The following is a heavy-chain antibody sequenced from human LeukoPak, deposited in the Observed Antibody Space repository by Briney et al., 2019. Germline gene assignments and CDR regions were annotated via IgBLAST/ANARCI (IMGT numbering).Heavy chain of an antibody. CDR1: GGTFSSYA. CDR3: ARDLRELEAVVPAAHFDY. J-gene: IGHJ4*02. CDR2: IIPILGIA. V-gene: IGHV1-69*04. Sequence: GASVKVSCKASGGTFSSYAISWVRQAPGQGLEWMGRIIPILGIANYAQKFQGRVTITADKSTSTAYMELSRLRSDDTAVYYCARDLRELEAVVPAAHFDYWGQGTLVTVSS. D-gene: IGHD2-2*01.